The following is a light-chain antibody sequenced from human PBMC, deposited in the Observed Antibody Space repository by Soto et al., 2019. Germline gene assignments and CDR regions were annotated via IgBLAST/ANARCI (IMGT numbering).Light chain of an antibody. Sequence: EIVLLQAPGVLALSPGERATLSCRASQSVSSSYLAWYQQKPGQAPRLLIYGTSSRATAIPDRFSGSGSGTDFTLTISRLEPEDFAVYYCQQYGSSSWTFGQGTKVDIK. CDR3: QQYGSSSWT. CDR2: GTS. V-gene: IGKV3-20*01. J-gene: IGKJ1*01. CDR1: QSVSSSY.